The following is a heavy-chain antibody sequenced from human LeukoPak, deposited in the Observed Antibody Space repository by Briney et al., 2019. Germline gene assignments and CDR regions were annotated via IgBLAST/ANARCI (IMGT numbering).Heavy chain of an antibody. Sequence: SGGSLRLSCAASGFSFSSYWMNWVRQAPGKGLEWVSYISGRSSTIFYADSVKGRFTISRDNAKNSLYLQMNSLRVEDTAVYYCARDSDNGYDFSGVFDYWGQGTLVTVSS. CDR2: ISGRSSTI. J-gene: IGHJ4*02. D-gene: IGHD5-12*01. CDR1: GFSFSSYW. CDR3: ARDSDNGYDFSGVFDY. V-gene: IGHV3-48*01.